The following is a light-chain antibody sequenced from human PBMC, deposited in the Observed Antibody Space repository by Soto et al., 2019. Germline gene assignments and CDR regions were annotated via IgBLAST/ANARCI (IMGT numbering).Light chain of an antibody. V-gene: IGKV1-39*01. CDR1: QSISSY. Sequence: DIQMTQSPSSLSASVGDRVTITCRASQSISSYLNWYQQKPGKAPKLLIYAASSLQSGVPARFSGSGSGTDFTLTISSLQPEDFATYCCQQTSAAPFTFGPGTKVDIK. J-gene: IGKJ3*01. CDR2: AAS. CDR3: QQTSAAPFT.